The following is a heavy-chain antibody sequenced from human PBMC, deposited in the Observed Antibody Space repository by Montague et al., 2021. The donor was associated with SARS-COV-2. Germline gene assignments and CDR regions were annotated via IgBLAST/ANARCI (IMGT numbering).Heavy chain of an antibody. D-gene: IGHD3-10*01. Sequence: SETLSLTCAVHGGSFSTYSWNWIRQPPGKGLEWIGEIHHDGSTNYNPSLKSQVTISADTSKNQFSLKLTSVAAADTAVYYCARLGDGVVPSPILGVGPYYSYYYMDVWGKGTTVTVSS. CDR3: ARLGDGVVPSPILGVGPYYSYYYMDV. J-gene: IGHJ6*03. CDR2: IHHDGST. V-gene: IGHV4-34*01. CDR1: GGSFSTYS.